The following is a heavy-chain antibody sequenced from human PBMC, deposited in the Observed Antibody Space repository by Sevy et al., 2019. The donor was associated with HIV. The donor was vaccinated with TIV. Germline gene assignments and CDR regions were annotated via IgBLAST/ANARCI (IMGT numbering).Heavy chain of an antibody. CDR1: GFTFSSYT. CDR3: GKALTIWWEKDAFNI. CDR2: LTYNDKT. J-gene: IGHJ3*02. V-gene: IGHV3-23*01. D-gene: IGHD2-8*02. Sequence: GGSLRLSCAASGFTFSSYTMTWVRQAPGKGLEWVSSLTYNDKTFYDDSVKGRFTISREPSKDTFYLKMNSLRAEDTAVYYCGKALTIWWEKDAFNIWGQGTTVTVSS.